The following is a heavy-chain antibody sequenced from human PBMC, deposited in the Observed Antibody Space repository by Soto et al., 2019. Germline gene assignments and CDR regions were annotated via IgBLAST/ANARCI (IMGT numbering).Heavy chain of an antibody. CDR3: AKDRRRPEAGTCYFDL. Sequence: EVQLLESGGALVQPGGSLRLACAASGLTFNRYTMGWVRQAPGKGPEWVSAIVARGDATYYADYVKGRFTISGDNSMDRLKIQMNLLRGYVTAVDSGAKDRRRPEAGTCYFDLGGGCTLVTVCS. D-gene: IGHD6-13*01. CDR1: GLTFNRYT. V-gene: IGHV3-23*01. CDR2: IVARGDAT. J-gene: IGHJ2*01.